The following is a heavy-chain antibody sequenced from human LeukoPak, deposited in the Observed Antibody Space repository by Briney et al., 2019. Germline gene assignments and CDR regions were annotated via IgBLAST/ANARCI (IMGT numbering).Heavy chain of an antibody. CDR1: GGTFSSYA. CDR2: IIPIFGTA. V-gene: IGHV1-69*13. Sequence: SAKVSCKASGGTFSSYAISWVRQAPGQGLEWMGGIIPIFGTANYAQKFQGRVTITADESTSTAYMELSSLRSEDTAVYYCARPLAVTTDYYYGMDVWGQGTTVTVSS. D-gene: IGHD4-17*01. CDR3: ARPLAVTTDYYYGMDV. J-gene: IGHJ6*02.